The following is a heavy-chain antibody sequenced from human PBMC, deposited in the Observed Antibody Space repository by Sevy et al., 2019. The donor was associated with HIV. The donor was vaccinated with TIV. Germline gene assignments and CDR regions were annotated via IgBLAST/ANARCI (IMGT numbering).Heavy chain of an antibody. V-gene: IGHV3-30*18. CDR1: GFIFSTYG. Sequence: GGSLRLSCAASGFIFSTYGIHWVRQAPGKGLEWVAVISYDGSEKYYADSGRGRFTISRDNSKNTLFLQRNSLRVEDTAIYYCAKMQGGSYNYYGMDVWGQGTTVTVSS. D-gene: IGHD2-15*01. CDR3: AKMQGGSYNYYGMDV. J-gene: IGHJ6*02. CDR2: ISYDGSEK.